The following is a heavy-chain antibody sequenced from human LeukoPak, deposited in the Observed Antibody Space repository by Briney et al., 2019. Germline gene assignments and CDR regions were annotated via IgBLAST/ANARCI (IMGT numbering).Heavy chain of an antibody. D-gene: IGHD2-2*01. CDR2: ISGSGGST. V-gene: IGHV3-23*01. Sequence: GGSLRLSCAASGFTFSSYAMSWVRQAPGKGLEWVSAISGSGGSTYYADSVKGRFTISRDNSKNTLYLQMNSLRAEDTAVYYCAKVGTGGYCSSTSCPQRPNWFDPWGQGTLVTVSS. CDR1: GFTFSSYA. J-gene: IGHJ5*02. CDR3: AKVGTGGYCSSTSCPQRPNWFDP.